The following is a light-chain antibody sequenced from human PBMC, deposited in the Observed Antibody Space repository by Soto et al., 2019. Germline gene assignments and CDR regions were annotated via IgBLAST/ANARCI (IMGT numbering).Light chain of an antibody. Sequence: DLQMTQSPSTLSASLGDRVTITCRASQSISYWLAWYQQKPGKAPKLLIYDASSLQSGVPSRFSGSRSGTEFTLTISSLQPEDFATYHCQQYYTYSTFGQGTKVEIK. J-gene: IGKJ1*01. CDR2: DAS. V-gene: IGKV1-5*01. CDR3: QQYYTYST. CDR1: QSISYW.